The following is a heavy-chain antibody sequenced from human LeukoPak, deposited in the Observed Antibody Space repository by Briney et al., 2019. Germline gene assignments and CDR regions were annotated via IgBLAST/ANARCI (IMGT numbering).Heavy chain of an antibody. J-gene: IGHJ4*02. CDR2: IYYSGST. D-gene: IGHD3-22*01. V-gene: IGHV4-39*01. CDR3: ARIREYYYDSSGCDY. CDR1: GGSISSSSYY. Sequence: SETLSLTCTVSGGSISSSSYYWGWIRQPPGKGLEWIGSIYYSGSTYYNPSLKSRVTISVDTSKDQFSLKLSSVTAADTAVYYCARIREYYYDSSGCDYWGQGTLVTVSS.